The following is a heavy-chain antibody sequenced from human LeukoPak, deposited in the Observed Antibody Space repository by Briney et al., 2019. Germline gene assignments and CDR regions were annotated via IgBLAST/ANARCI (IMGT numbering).Heavy chain of an antibody. V-gene: IGHV4-4*07. CDR1: GGSISSYY. CDR2: IYTSGST. J-gene: IGHJ5*02. Sequence: SENLSLTCTVSGGSISSYYWSWLRQPAGKGLEWIGRIYTSGSTNYNPSLKSRVTMSVDTSKNQFSLKLSSVTAADTAVYYCARGRIVGATNNWFDPWGQGTLVSVSS. CDR3: ARGRIVGATNNWFDP. D-gene: IGHD1-26*01.